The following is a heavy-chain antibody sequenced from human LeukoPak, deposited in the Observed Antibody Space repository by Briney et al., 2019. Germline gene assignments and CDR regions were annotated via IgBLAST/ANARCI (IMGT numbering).Heavy chain of an antibody. Sequence: QPGGSLRLSCAASGFTFSSSWMSWVRQAPGKGLEWVANIKQDGSEKYYVDSVKGRFTISRDNAKNSLYLQMNSLRAEDTAVYYCARDHKRVFEYWGQGTLVTVSS. CDR1: GFTFSSSW. CDR3: ARDHKRVFEY. J-gene: IGHJ4*02. CDR2: IKQDGSEK. V-gene: IGHV3-7*01.